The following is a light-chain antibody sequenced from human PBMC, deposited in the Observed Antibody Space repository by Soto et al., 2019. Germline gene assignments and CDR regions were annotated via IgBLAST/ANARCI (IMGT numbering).Light chain of an antibody. J-gene: IGKJ1*01. CDR3: QQYNYWPPWT. V-gene: IGKV3-15*01. CDR1: QSVRSN. CDR2: DAS. Sequence: EIVMTQSPVTLSLSPGERATLSCRASQSVRSNLAWYQQKPGQAPRLLMYDASTRATGIPARFSGSGSGTEFTPTISSLQSEDFAIYYCQQYNYWPPWTFGQGTKVDIK.